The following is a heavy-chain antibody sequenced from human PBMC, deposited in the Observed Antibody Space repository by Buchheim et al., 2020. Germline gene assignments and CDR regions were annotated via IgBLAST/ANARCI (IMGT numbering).Heavy chain of an antibody. V-gene: IGHV3-21*01. CDR3: ARERKVLGSSSFADV. J-gene: IGHJ6*02. CDR1: GFTFSSYS. Sequence: EVQLVESGGGLVKPGGSLRLSCAASGFTFSSYSMNWVRQAPGKGLEWVSSISSSSSYIYYADSVKGRFTISRDNAKNSQSLQMNSLRAEDTAVYYCARERKVLGSSSFADVWGQGTT. D-gene: IGHD6-6*01. CDR2: ISSSSSYI.